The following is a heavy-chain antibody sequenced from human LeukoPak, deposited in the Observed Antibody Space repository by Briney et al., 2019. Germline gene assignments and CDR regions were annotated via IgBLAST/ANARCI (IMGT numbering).Heavy chain of an antibody. V-gene: IGHV3-48*01. J-gene: IGHJ4*02. D-gene: IGHD3-10*01. Sequence: PGGSLRLSCAASGFTFSSYSMNWVRQAPGKGLEWVSYISSSSSTIYYADSVKGRFTISRDNAKNSLYLQMNSLGAEDTAVYYCARDGRFGEFYFDYWGQGTLVTVSS. CDR2: ISSSSSTI. CDR3: ARDGRFGEFYFDY. CDR1: GFTFSSYS.